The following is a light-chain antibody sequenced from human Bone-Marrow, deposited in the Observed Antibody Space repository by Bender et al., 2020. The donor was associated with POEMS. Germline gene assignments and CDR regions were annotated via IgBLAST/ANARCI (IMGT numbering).Light chain of an antibody. V-gene: IGLV2-18*02. Sequence: QSALTQPPSASGSPGQSVTISCTGTSSDVGSYNRVSWYQQPPGTAPKLLIYEVSNRPSGVPDRFSGSKSGNTASLTISGLQAEDEADYYCSSYTSGSSFVFGGGTQLTVL. CDR3: SSYTSGSSFV. CDR1: SSDVGSYNR. CDR2: EVS. J-gene: IGLJ2*01.